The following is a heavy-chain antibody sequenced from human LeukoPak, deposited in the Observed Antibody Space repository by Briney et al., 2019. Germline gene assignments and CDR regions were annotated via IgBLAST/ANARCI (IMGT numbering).Heavy chain of an antibody. Sequence: GGSLRLSCAASGFTFSSYSMNWVRQAPGKGLEWVSYISSSSSTIYYADSVKGRFTISRDNAKNSLYLQMNSLRAGDTAVYYCARTYCSGGSCYSPRYYYYYMDVWGKGTTVTVSS. CDR1: GFTFSSYS. J-gene: IGHJ6*03. D-gene: IGHD2-15*01. CDR2: ISSSSSTI. CDR3: ARTYCSGGSCYSPRYYYYYMDV. V-gene: IGHV3-48*01.